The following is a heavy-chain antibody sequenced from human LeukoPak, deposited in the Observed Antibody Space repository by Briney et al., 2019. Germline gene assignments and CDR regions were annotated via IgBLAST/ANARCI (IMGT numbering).Heavy chain of an antibody. J-gene: IGHJ5*02. CDR3: ARDGSELLWFGELFSGEVNWFDP. CDR1: GFTFSSYS. V-gene: IGHV3-21*01. CDR2: ISCSSSYI. Sequence: PGGSLRLSCAASGFTFSSYSMNWVRQAPGKGLEWVSSISCSSSYIYYADSVKGRFTISRDNAKNSLYLRMNSLRAEDTAVYYCARDGSELLWFGELFSGEVNWFDPWGQGTLVTVSS. D-gene: IGHD3-10*01.